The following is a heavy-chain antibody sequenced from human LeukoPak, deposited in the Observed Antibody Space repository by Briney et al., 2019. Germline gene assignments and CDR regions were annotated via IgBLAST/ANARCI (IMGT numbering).Heavy chain of an antibody. CDR2: ISAYNGNT. CDR3: ARDRAGSSGWYGEALGY. Sequence: ASVKVSCKASGYTFTSYGISWVRQAPGQGLEWMGWISAYNGNTNYAQKLQGRVTMTTDTSTSTAYMELRSLRSDDTAVYYCARDRAGSSGWYGEALGYWGQGTLVTVSS. D-gene: IGHD6-19*01. V-gene: IGHV1-18*01. CDR1: GYTFTSYG. J-gene: IGHJ4*02.